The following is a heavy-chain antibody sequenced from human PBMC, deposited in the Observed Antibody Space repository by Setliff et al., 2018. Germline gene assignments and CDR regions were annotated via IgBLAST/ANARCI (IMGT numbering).Heavy chain of an antibody. D-gene: IGHD3-10*01. CDR3: ARVLVLGYNWFDP. V-gene: IGHV4-59*12. Sequence: PSETLSLTCTVSGGSISSYYWSWIRQPPGKGLEWIGSMYSSGNTNYNPSLKSRVTISIDTSKNQFSLKVNSVTAADTAVYYCARVLVLGYNWFDPWGQGTLVTVSS. CDR1: GGSISSYY. J-gene: IGHJ5*02. CDR2: MYSSGNT.